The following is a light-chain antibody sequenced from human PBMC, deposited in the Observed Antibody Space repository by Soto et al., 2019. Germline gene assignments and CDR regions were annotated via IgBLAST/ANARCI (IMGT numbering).Light chain of an antibody. CDR3: QASDSSTFV. V-gene: IGLV3-1*01. J-gene: IGLJ1*01. Sequence: SYELTQPPSVSVSPGQTATITCSGDKLGDKYACWYQQKPGQSPVLLIYQDDKRPSGIPERFSGSNSGNTATLTISGTQAMDEADYYCQASDSSTFVFGTGTKVTV. CDR1: KLGDKY. CDR2: QDD.